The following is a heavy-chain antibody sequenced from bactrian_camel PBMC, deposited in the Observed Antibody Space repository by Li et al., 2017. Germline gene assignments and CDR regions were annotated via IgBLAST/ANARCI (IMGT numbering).Heavy chain of an antibody. CDR2: LVTGGRST. CDR1: AYPAESKC. CDR3: ASARAPACLSMTISRYQD. J-gene: IGHJ4*01. V-gene: IGHV3S1*01. Sequence: HVQLVESGGGEVQAGGSLRLACLASAYPAESKCMAWFRQSPGKGREGVAALVTGGRSTHYIDAVKGRFTISRSSAENTVYLQMNNLTLEDTAMYYCASARAPACLSMTISRYQDWGQGTQVTVS. D-gene: IGHD3*01.